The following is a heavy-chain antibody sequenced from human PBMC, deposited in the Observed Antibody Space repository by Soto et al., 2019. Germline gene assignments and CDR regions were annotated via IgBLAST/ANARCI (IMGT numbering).Heavy chain of an antibody. J-gene: IGHJ6*02. V-gene: IGHV1-3*01. CDR3: ARGEGTTAYYYYYGMDV. CDR1: GYTFTSYA. Sequence: ASVKVSCKASGYTFTSYAMHWVRQAPGQRLEWMGWINAGNGNTKYSQKFQGRVTITRDTSASTAYMELSSLRSEDAAVYYCARGEGTTAYYYYYGMDVWGQGTTVTVS. D-gene: IGHD1-1*01. CDR2: INAGNGNT.